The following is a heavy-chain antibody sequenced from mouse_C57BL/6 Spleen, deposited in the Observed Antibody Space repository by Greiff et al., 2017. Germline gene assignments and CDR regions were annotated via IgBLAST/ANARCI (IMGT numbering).Heavy chain of an antibody. J-gene: IGHJ1*03. CDR2: ISYDGSN. CDR3: ATEHWYFDV. Sequence: ESGPGLVKPSQSLSLTCSVTGYSITSGYYWNWIRQFPGNKLEWMGYISYDGSNNYNPSLKNRITITRDTSKNQFFLKLNAVTTEDSATYNCATEHWYFDVWGTGTTVTVSS. CDR1: GYSITSGYY. V-gene: IGHV3-6*01.